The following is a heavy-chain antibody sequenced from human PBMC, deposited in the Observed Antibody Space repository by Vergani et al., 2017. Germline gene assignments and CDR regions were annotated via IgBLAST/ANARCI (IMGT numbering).Heavy chain of an antibody. D-gene: IGHD3-16*01. V-gene: IGHV3-30*04. Sequence: VQLVESGGGLVQPGGSLRLSCAASGFTFSSYAMHWVRQAPGKGLEWVAVISYDGSNKYYADSVKGRFTISRDNSKNTLYLQMNSLRAEDTAVYYCAREVTFGGVNRFDYWGQGTLVTVSS. CDR3: AREVTFGGVNRFDY. J-gene: IGHJ4*02. CDR1: GFTFSSYA. CDR2: ISYDGSNK.